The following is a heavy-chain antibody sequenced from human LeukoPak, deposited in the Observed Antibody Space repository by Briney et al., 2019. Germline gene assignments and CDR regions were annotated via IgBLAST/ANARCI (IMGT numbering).Heavy chain of an antibody. CDR1: GGTFSSYA. V-gene: IGHV1-69*04. D-gene: IGHD4-23*01. Sequence: GSSVKVSCKASGGTFSSYAISWVRQAPGQGLEWMGRTIPILGIANYAQKFQGRVTITADKSTSTAYMELSSLRSEDTAVYYCARTPDPTVVNAFDIWGQGTMVTVSS. CDR3: ARTPDPTVVNAFDI. J-gene: IGHJ3*02. CDR2: TIPILGIA.